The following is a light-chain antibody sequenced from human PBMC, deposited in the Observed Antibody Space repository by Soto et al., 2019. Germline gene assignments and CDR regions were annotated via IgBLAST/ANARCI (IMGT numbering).Light chain of an antibody. CDR2: DAS. CDR1: QSVSSY. J-gene: IGKJ1*01. Sequence: EIVLTQSPATLSLSPGERATLSCRASQSVSSYLAWYQQKPGQAPRLLIYDASNRATGIPARFSGSGSGTDFTLTISSLEPADFAVYYCHQRSNWSPWTFGQGTKVEIK. CDR3: HQRSNWSPWT. V-gene: IGKV3-11*01.